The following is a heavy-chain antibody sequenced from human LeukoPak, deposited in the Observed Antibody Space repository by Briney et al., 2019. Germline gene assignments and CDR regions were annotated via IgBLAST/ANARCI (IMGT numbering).Heavy chain of an antibody. D-gene: IGHD2-8*01. CDR3: ARDGCTDWYDP. CDR2: IKQDGRDK. J-gene: IGHJ5*02. V-gene: IGHV3-7*01. Sequence: GGSLRLSCAASGFTVSGYWMTCVRHAPGKGLEWVANIKQDGRDKTYVDSVKGRLTISRDNAKKSIYLQMNSLRVEDTAIYYCARDGCTDWYDPWGQGTVVCVSS. CDR1: GFTVSGYW.